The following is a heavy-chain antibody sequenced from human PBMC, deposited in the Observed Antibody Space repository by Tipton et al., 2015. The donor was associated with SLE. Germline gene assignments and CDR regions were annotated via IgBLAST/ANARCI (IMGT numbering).Heavy chain of an antibody. D-gene: IGHD7-27*01. CDR1: GFTFSSYE. CDR3: ARDPLTGDPFDY. J-gene: IGHJ4*02. V-gene: IGHV3-21*01. Sequence: SLRLSCAASGFTFSSYEMNWVRQAPGKGLEWVSSISSSSSYIYYADSVKGRFTISRDNAKNSLYLQMNSLRAEDTVVYYCARDPLTGDPFDYWGQGTLVTVSS. CDR2: ISSSSSYI.